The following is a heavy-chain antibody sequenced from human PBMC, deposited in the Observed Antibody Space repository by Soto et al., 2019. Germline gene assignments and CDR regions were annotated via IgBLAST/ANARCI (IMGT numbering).Heavy chain of an antibody. V-gene: IGHV1-18*01. Sequence: QGHLLQSGDEVKTPGASVRVSCRASGYPFTSYGISWVRQAPGQGLGWVAWISAYNGNRDTAQKFQGRVTMTLDTSTDTAHMELGDLTSADTGVYYCARGRIVASIHDAFEIWGQGTKVTVSS. J-gene: IGHJ3*02. CDR1: GYPFTSYG. CDR2: ISAYNGNR. D-gene: IGHD5-12*01. CDR3: ARGRIVASIHDAFEI.